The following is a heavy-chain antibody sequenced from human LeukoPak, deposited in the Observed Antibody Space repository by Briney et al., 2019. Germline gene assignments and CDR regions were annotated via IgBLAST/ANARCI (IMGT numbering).Heavy chain of an antibody. V-gene: IGHV4-4*07. CDR1: GGSISSYY. J-gene: IGHJ4*02. CDR2: IYTSGIT. D-gene: IGHD2-21*02. CDR3: ARTAYCGGDCYSFDF. Sequence: SETLSLTCTVSGGSISSYYWSWIRQPAGKGLEWIGRIYTSGITNYNPSLKSRLTMSMDTSKNQFSLKLSSVTAADTAVYYCARTAYCGGDCYSFDFWGQGTLVTVSS.